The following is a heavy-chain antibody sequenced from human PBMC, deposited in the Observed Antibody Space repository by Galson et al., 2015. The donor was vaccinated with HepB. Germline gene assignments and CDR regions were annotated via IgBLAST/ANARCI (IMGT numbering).Heavy chain of an antibody. V-gene: IGHV3-33*01. D-gene: IGHD3-3*01. Sequence: SLRLSCAASGFTFSHYGMHWVRQAPGKGLEWVAVIWFDGTNKYYSDSVKGRFTISRDNSKNTLYLQMNSLRAEDTAVYYCARVTNGYAGGQTDYWGQGTLVTVSS. CDR1: GFTFSHYG. CDR3: ARVTNGYAGGQTDY. CDR2: IWFDGTNK. J-gene: IGHJ4*02.